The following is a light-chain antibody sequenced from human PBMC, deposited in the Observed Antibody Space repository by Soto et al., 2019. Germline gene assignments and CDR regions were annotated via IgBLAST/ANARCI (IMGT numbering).Light chain of an antibody. CDR3: QQYNNWPFS. CDR2: GAF. V-gene: IGKV3-15*01. Sequence: IVLTQSPATLSLSPGERATLSCLASQSVSNNYLAWYQQKPGQAPRLLIYGAFIRATGIPARFSGSGSGTEFTLTISALQSEDFALYFCQQYNNWPFSFGQGTRLEIK. J-gene: IGKJ5*01. CDR1: QSVSNN.